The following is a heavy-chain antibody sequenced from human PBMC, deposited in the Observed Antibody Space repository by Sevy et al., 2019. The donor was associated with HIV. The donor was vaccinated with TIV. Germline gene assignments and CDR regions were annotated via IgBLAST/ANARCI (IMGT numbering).Heavy chain of an antibody. CDR1: GFTSISYA. J-gene: IGHJ1*01. V-gene: IGHV3-30*18. CDR2: ISYDGNNK. CDR3: AKDHNLWSEGGFLHH. D-gene: IGHD3-10*01. Sequence: GGSLRLSCEAPGFTSISYAIHWFGRTPAKGLEWVAFISYDGNNKYYADSVKGRFTVSRDNSKNTLYAQMNSLRAEDTAVYYCAKDHNLWSEGGFLHHWGQGTLVTVSS.